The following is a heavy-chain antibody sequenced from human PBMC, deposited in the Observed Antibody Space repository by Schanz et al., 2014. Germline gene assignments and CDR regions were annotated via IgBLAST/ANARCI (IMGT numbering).Heavy chain of an antibody. D-gene: IGHD2-15*01. Sequence: EVQLVASGGGLVQPGGSLRLSCAASGFAVDNYYMSCVRQAPGRGLEWVSIIFTDGRTYYAYSVKGRFTISRDSSKNTLFLQMNSLRTEDTAVYYCARLDPYCRSGTCSRAFDFWGQGTLVTVSS. J-gene: IGHJ4*02. CDR3: ARLDPYCRSGTCSRAFDF. CDR1: GFAVDNYY. CDR2: IFTDGRT. V-gene: IGHV3-66*02.